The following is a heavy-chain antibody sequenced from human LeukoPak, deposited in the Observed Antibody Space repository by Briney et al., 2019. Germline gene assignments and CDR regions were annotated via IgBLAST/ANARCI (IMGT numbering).Heavy chain of an antibody. V-gene: IGHV3-7*01. CDR2: IKQDGSEK. J-gene: IGHJ5*02. CDR1: GFTFSSYW. Sequence: PGGSLRLSCAASGFTFSSYWMSWVRQAPGKGLEWVANIKQDGSEKYYVDSVKGRFTISRDNAKNSLYLQMNSLRAEDTAVYYCARVEGSSWEDNWFDPWGQGTLVTVSS. D-gene: IGHD2-15*01. CDR3: ARVEGSSWEDNWFDP.